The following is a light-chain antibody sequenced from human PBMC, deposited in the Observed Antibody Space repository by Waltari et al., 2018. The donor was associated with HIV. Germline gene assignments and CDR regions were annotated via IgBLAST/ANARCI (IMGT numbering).Light chain of an antibody. CDR1: ALELYY. CDR3: NARDSSGTHPVL. J-gene: IGLJ2*01. V-gene: IGLV3-19*01. Sequence: SSKLTQDPAVSVALGRTVRITCQGDALELYYASWFQQKPGQAPLLVIYGKNNRPSGSPDRFSGTVSGNTSSVTITGAQAEDEADYYCNARDSSGTHPVLFGGGTRLSVL. CDR2: GKN.